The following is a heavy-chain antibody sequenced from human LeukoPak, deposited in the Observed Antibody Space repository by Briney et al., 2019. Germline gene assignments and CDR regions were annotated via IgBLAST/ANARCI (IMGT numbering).Heavy chain of an antibody. CDR1: GGSTSSGGYS. Sequence: PSETLSLTCAVSGGSTSSGGYSWSWIRQPPGKGLEWIGYIYHSGSTYYNPSLKSRVTISVDRSKNQFSLKLSSVTAADTAVYYCARGRRYYDILTGYQSGASYYFDYWGQGTLVTVSS. CDR2: IYHSGST. V-gene: IGHV4-30-2*01. J-gene: IGHJ4*02. CDR3: ARGRRYYDILTGYQSGASYYFDY. D-gene: IGHD3-9*01.